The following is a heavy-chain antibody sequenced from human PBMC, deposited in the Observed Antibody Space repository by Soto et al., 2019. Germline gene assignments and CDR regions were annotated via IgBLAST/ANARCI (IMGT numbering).Heavy chain of an antibody. D-gene: IGHD3-3*01. J-gene: IGHJ3*02. Sequence: SLSLIFTVSRGSINSGGFYWSWIRQHPGKGLEWIGYIYYSGSTYYNPSLKSRVTISVDTSKNQFSLKLSSVTAADTAVYYCASRRPGTIFAVVIMSAFDIWGQGTMVTVSS. CDR3: ASRRPGTIFAVVIMSAFDI. CDR1: RGSINSGGFY. CDR2: IYYSGST. V-gene: IGHV4-31*03.